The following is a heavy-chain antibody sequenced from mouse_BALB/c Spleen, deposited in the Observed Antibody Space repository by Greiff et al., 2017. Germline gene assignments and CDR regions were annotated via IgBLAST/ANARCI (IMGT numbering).Heavy chain of an antibody. J-gene: IGHJ4*01. CDR2: ISDGGSYT. CDR1: GFTFSDYY. V-gene: IGHV5-4*02. Sequence: EVQRVESGGGLVKPGGSLKLSCAASGFTFSDYYMYWVRQTPEKRLEWVATISDGGSYTYYPDSVKGRFTISRDNAKNNLYLQMSSLKSEDTAMYYCARGGTYDAMDYWGQGTSVTVSS. CDR3: ARGGTYDAMDY. D-gene: IGHD3-3*01.